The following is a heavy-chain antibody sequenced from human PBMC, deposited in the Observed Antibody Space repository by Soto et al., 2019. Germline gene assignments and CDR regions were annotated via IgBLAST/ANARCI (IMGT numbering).Heavy chain of an antibody. CDR1: GGSISSYY. CDR2: IYYSGST. J-gene: IGHJ5*02. V-gene: IGHV4-59*01. CDR3: ARTMIRNWFDP. D-gene: IGHD3-10*01. Sequence: SETLSLTCTVSGGSISSYYWSWIRQPPGKGLEWIGYIYYSGSTNYNPSLKSRVTISVDTSKNQFSLKLSSVTAADTAVYYCARTMIRNWFDPWGQGTLVTVSS.